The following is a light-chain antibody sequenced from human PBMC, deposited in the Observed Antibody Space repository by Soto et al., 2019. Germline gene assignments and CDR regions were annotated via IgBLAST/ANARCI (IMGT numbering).Light chain of an antibody. CDR1: QSISSD. CDR2: GAS. J-gene: IGKJ4*01. V-gene: IGKV3D-15*01. CDR3: QQYNNWPVT. Sequence: EIEMTQSHSTLSASLGARVRLXWRASQSISSDVAWYQQKVGQTPRLLIHGASSRETGIAARFSGSGSGTEFTLTITGLQSEDFATYYCQQYNNWPVTFGGGTKVDIK.